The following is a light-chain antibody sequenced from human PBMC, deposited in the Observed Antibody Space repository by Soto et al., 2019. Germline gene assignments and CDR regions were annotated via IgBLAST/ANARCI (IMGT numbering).Light chain of an antibody. CDR1: QSVSGW. CDR3: QQYETFSGT. Sequence: DIQMTQSPSTLSASGGEAVTVTCRASQSVSGWLAWYQQKPGEAPKLLIYDASALPRGVPSRFSGSGSGTKFTLTIASLQPDDFATYYCQQYETFSGTFGPGTKVDIK. CDR2: DAS. J-gene: IGKJ1*01. V-gene: IGKV1-5*01.